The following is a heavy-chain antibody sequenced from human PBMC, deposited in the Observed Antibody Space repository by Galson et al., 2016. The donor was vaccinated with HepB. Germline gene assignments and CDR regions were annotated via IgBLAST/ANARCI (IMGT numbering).Heavy chain of an antibody. J-gene: IGHJ4*02. CDR2: IYLDDSNT. CDR3: TRGGPLGYCSGGSCYADY. D-gene: IGHD2-15*01. CDR1: GYSFTTYW. V-gene: IGHV5-51*01. Sequence: QSGAEVKKPGESLKISCKGSGYSFTTYWIGWVRQMPGKGLEWMGIIYLDDSNTRYSPSFQGQVIISADKSISTAYLQWSSLKASDTAMYYCTRGGPLGYCSGGSCYADYWGQGTLVTVSS.